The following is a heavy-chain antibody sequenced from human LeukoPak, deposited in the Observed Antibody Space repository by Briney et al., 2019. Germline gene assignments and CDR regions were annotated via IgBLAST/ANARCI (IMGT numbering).Heavy chain of an antibody. CDR3: AKPRRGYNYGYYFDY. CDR2: MWYDGSNK. J-gene: IGHJ4*02. Sequence: GSLRLSCAASGFTFSSYGMHWVRQAPGKGLEWVAVMWYDGSNKYYADSVKGRFTISRDNVKNTLYLQLNSLRAEDTAVYYCAKPRRGYNYGYYFDYWGQGTLVTVSS. D-gene: IGHD5-24*01. CDR1: GFTFSSYG. V-gene: IGHV3-33*06.